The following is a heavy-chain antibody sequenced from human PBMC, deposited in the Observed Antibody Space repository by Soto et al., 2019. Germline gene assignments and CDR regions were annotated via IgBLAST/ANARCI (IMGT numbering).Heavy chain of an antibody. CDR1: GYTFTGYY. D-gene: IGHD1-26*01. CDR2: INPNSGGT. J-gene: IGHJ4*02. V-gene: IGHV1-2*02. Sequence: ASVKVSCKASGYTFTGYYMHWVREAPGQGLEWMGWINPNSGGTNYAQKFQGRVTMTRDTSISTAYMELSKLRSDDTAVYYCARTPRWELLPYLDYWGQGTLVTVSS. CDR3: ARTPRWELLPYLDY.